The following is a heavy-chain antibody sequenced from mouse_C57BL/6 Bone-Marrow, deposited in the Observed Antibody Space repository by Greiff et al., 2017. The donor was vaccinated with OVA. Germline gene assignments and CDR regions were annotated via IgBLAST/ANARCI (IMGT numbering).Heavy chain of an antibody. J-gene: IGHJ3*01. V-gene: IGHV1-15*01. CDR2: IDPETGGT. CDR1: GYTFSDYE. D-gene: IGHD2-4*01. CDR3: TRPYEYTDGGAWFAY. Sequence: VQLQQSGAELVRPGASVTLSCKASGYTFSDYEMHWVKQTPVQGLEWIGAIDPETGGTAYNRKFKGKAILTADKSSSTAYLERRSLTSEDADVYYCTRPYEYTDGGAWFAYWGQGTLVTVSA.